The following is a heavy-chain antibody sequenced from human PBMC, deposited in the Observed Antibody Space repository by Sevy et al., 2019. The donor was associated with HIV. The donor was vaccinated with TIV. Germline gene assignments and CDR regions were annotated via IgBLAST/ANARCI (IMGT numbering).Heavy chain of an antibody. Sequence: SDTLSLTCTVSGGSISSSYYWGWIRQPPGKGLEWIGSIWYSGNTYYNPSLKSRVTISVDTSKKQFSLRLSSVTAADTAVYYCARTPMVRGIITIFDIWGQGTKVTVSS. CDR2: IWYSGNT. J-gene: IGHJ3*02. CDR1: GGSISSSYY. CDR3: ARTPMVRGIITIFDI. D-gene: IGHD3-10*01. V-gene: IGHV4-39*01.